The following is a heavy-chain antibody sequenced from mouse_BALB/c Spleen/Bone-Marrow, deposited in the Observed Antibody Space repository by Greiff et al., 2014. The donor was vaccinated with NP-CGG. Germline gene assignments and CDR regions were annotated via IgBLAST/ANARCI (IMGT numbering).Heavy chain of an antibody. Sequence: DVHLVESGGGLVQPGGSLKLSCAASGFTFGTYGMSWVRQTPDKRLELVASINNNGGSTYYPDSVKGRFTISRDNAKNTLYLQMSSLKSEDTAMYYCARDHVVGYWGQGTLVTVSA. CDR3: ARDHVVGY. V-gene: IGHV5-6-3*01. CDR1: GFTFGTYG. CDR2: INNNGGST. J-gene: IGHJ3*01.